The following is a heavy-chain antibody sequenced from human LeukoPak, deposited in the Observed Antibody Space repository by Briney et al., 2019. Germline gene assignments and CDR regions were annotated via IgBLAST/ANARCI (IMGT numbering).Heavy chain of an antibody. CDR1: GFTFRNHW. CDR3: ARDQRVTGRPDIDY. J-gene: IGHJ4*02. Sequence: GGSLRLSCAASGFTFRNHWMHLVRQTPGTGLVWVSRISSDGSSTTYADSVKGRFTISRDNAKNTLYLQMNNLRAEDTAMYYCARDQRVTGRPDIDYWGQGTLVIVSS. CDR2: ISSDGSST. V-gene: IGHV3-74*03. D-gene: IGHD6-6*01.